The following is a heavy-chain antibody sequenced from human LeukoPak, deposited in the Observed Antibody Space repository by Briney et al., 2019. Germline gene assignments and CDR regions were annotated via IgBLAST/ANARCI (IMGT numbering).Heavy chain of an antibody. CDR1: GGYIGSGGYY. CDR2: IYYNGRT. V-gene: IGHV4-31*03. Sequence: KTSETLSLTCTVSGGYIGSGGYYWSWIRQHPGKGLEWIGNIYYNGRTNYNPSLKSRVIISVDTSKNQFSLNLNSVTAADTAAYYCARGGTDILTGYFDFWGQGTLVTVSS. J-gene: IGHJ4*02. D-gene: IGHD3-9*01. CDR3: ARGGTDILTGYFDF.